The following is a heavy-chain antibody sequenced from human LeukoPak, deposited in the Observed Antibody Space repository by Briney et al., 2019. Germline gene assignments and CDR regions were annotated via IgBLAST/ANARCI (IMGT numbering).Heavy chain of an antibody. CDR2: ISSSSSYI. CDR3: ARPYMPKSMGSIYYYYYYYMDV. V-gene: IGHV3-21*01. Sequence: PGGSLRLSCAASGFTFSSYSMNWVRQAPGKGLEWVSSISSSSSYIYYADSVKGRFTISRDNAKNSLYLQMNSLRAEDTAVYYCARPYMPKSMGSIYYYYYYYMDVWGKGTTVTVSS. J-gene: IGHJ6*03. CDR1: GFTFSSYS. D-gene: IGHD5-24*01.